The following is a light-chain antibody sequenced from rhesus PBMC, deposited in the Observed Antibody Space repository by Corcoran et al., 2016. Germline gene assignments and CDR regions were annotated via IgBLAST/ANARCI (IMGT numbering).Light chain of an antibody. CDR3: QQHENSPPS. J-gene: IGKJ2*01. V-gene: IGKV1-69*01. CDR1: QGISNW. CDR2: RAS. Sequence: DIQMAQSPSSLSASVGDRVTITCRAIQGISNWLAWYQQKPGKDPKLLIYRASNLETGVPSRFRGSGSVTHFTLTISSMQPEDMATYYCQQHENSPPSFGQGTKVEIK.